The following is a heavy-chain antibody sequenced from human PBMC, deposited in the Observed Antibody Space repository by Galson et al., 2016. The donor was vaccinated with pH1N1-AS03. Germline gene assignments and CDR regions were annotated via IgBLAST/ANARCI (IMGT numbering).Heavy chain of an antibody. CDR3: AREVNKMTTSDAFDL. CDR2: IHYTGSA. J-gene: IGHJ3*01. D-gene: IGHD4-11*01. V-gene: IGHV4-30-4*01. CDR1: GGSISCDNYF. Sequence: TLSLTCTVSGGSISCDNYFWSWVRQPPGKGLEWIAYIHYTGSAYYNPSLESRAIISGDTSKNQFSLRLNSVRAADTAVYYCAREVNKMTTSDAFDLWGQGTMVTVSS.